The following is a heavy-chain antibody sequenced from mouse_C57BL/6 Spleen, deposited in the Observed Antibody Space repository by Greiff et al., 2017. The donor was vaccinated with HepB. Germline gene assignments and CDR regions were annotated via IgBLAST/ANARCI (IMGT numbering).Heavy chain of an antibody. D-gene: IGHD2-3*01. CDR3: ARYGSLDGYPAWFAY. J-gene: IGHJ3*01. CDR1: GYTFTSYD. Sequence: QVQLQQSGPELVKPGASVKLSCKASGYTFTSYDINWVKQRPGQGLEWIGWIYPRDGSTKYNEKFKGKATLTVDTSSSTAYMELHSLTSEDSAVYFCARYGSLDGYPAWFAYWGQGTLVTVSA. CDR2: IYPRDGST. V-gene: IGHV1-85*01.